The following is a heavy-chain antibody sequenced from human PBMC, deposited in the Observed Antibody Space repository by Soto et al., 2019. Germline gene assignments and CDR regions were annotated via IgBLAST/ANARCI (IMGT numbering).Heavy chain of an antibody. J-gene: IGHJ4*02. CDR2: INAGNGNT. V-gene: IGHV1-3*01. D-gene: IGHD5-12*01. CDR1: GITFSTYA. Sequence: QVQLVQSGAEVKKPGASVKVSCKASGITFSTYAIHWVRQAPGQGLEWMGWINAGNGNTRYPQKFQGRVTLTRDTSASTTYMDLSSLRSEDTAIYYCARAISGYVTWGQGTLVTVSS. CDR3: ARAISGYVT.